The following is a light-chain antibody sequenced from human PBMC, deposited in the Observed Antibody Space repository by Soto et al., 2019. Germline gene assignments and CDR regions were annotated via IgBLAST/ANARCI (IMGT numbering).Light chain of an antibody. CDR2: DVS. CDR3: CSYAGSYTSWVYV. V-gene: IGLV2-11*01. CDR1: SSDVGGYNY. Sequence: QSALTQPRSVSGSPGQSVTISCTGTSSDVGGYNYVSWYQQHPGKAPKLMIYDVSKRPSGVPDRFSGSKSGNTASLTISGLQAEDEADYYCCSYAGSYTSWVYVFGTGTKVTVL. J-gene: IGLJ1*01.